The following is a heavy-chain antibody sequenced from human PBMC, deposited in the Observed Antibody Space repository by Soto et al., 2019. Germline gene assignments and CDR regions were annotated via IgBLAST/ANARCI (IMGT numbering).Heavy chain of an antibody. CDR3: ARGATVTTNYYYGLDV. D-gene: IGHD4-4*01. J-gene: IGHJ6*02. CDR2: IRNKAKSYTS. Sequence: GGSLRLSCAASGFTFSDHYMDWVRHAPGKGLEWVGRIRNKAKSYTSEYGASVKGRFTISRDDSKKSLYLQMNSLKTEDTAVYYCARGATVTTNYYYGLDVWGQGTTVTVSS. V-gene: IGHV3-72*01. CDR1: GFTFSDHY.